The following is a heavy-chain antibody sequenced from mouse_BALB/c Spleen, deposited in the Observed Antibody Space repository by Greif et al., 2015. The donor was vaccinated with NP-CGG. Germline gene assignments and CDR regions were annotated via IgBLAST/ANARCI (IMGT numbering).Heavy chain of an antibody. Sequence: VQLQQSGAELVKPGASVKLSCTASGFNIKDTYIHWVKQRPEQGLEWIGRIDPASGYTKYDPKFQGKATMTADTSSNTAYLQLSSLTSEDTAVYYCVRYYRYPYYAMDYWGQGTSVTVSS. CDR3: VRYYRYPYYAMDY. CDR1: GFNIKDTY. V-gene: IGHV14-3*02. D-gene: IGHD2-14*01. J-gene: IGHJ4*01. CDR2: IDPASGYT.